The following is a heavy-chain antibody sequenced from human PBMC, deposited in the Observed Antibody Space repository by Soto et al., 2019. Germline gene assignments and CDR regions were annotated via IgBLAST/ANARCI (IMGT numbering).Heavy chain of an antibody. CDR1: GGTFSGHA. J-gene: IGHJ4*02. D-gene: IGHD7-27*01. CDR3: ARGPNWGYRFDS. Sequence: QVQLVQSGAEVKKPGSSVKVSCEASGGTFSGHAISWVRQAPGQGPEWMCGLIPLFGTTQHAQNFQDRLTIAAEKSTSTAYMELTSLRFEDPAIYYCARGPNWGYRFDSWGQGTLVTVSS. V-gene: IGHV1-69*06. CDR2: LIPLFGTT.